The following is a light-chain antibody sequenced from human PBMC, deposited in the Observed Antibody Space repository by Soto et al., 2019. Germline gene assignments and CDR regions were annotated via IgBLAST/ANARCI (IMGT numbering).Light chain of an antibody. CDR1: QSVSSY. CDR2: DAS. Sequence: EIVLTQSPATLSLSPGERATLSCRASQSVSSYSAWYQQIPGQAPRLLIYDASNRASGIPARFSASGSGTDFTLTISSLEPEDFAVYYCQQRSNWPLTFGGGTKVEIK. J-gene: IGKJ4*01. CDR3: QQRSNWPLT. V-gene: IGKV3-11*01.